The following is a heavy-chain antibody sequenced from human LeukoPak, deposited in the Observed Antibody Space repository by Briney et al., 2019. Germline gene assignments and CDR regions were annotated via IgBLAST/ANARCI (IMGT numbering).Heavy chain of an antibody. CDR3: ARGGAARLHFQN. J-gene: IGHJ1*01. V-gene: IGHV4-61*01. Sequence: SETLSLTCTVSGGSFSSGSYYWSWIRQPPGTGLEWIGYIYHSGSTNYNPSLQSRVTISVDTSKNQFSLNLNSVTAADTAVYYCARGGAARLHFQNWGQGTLVTVSS. CDR2: IYHSGST. CDR1: GGSFSSGSYY. D-gene: IGHD6-6*01.